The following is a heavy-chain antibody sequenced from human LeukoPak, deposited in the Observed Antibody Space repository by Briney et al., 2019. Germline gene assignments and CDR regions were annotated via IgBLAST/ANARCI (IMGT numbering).Heavy chain of an antibody. CDR2: ISGSGGST. D-gene: IGHD3-22*01. CDR1: GFTFSSYA. J-gene: IGHJ1*01. CDR3: AKSTRDLNYYDSSGYAEYFQH. Sequence: GGSLRLSCAASGFTFSSYAMSWVRQAPGKGLEWVSAISGSGGSTYYADSVKGRFTISRDNSKNTLCLQMNSLRAEDTAVYYCAKSTRDLNYYDSSGYAEYFQHWGQGTLVTVSS. V-gene: IGHV3-23*01.